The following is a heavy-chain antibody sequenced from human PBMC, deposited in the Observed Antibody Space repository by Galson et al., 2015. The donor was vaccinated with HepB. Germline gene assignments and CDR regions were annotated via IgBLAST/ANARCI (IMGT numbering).Heavy chain of an antibody. D-gene: IGHD3-3*01. J-gene: IGHJ6*02. CDR1: GYTFTELA. CDR2: FDPEDGAP. CDR3: STDFSMDV. Sequence: SVKVSCKVSGYTFTELAFHWVRQAPGKGLEWMGGFDPEDGAPVYAQKFQGRVTMTEDTSTDTAYMELSSLRSDDTAVYYCSTDFSMDVWGQGTTVTVSS. V-gene: IGHV1-24*01.